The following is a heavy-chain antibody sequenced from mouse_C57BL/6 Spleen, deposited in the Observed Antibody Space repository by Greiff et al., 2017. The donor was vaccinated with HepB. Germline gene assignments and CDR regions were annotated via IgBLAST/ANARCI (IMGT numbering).Heavy chain of an antibody. D-gene: IGHD2-10*01. J-gene: IGHJ4*01. V-gene: IGHV5-16*01. CDR2: INYDGSST. CDR3: ARDLLYAMDY. Sequence: EVKLMESEGGLVQPGSSMKLSCTASGFTFSDYYMAWVRQVPEKGLEWVANINYDGSSTYYLDSLKSRFIISRDNAKNILYLQMSSLKSEDTATYYCARDLLYAMDYWGQGTSVTVSS. CDR1: GFTFSDYY.